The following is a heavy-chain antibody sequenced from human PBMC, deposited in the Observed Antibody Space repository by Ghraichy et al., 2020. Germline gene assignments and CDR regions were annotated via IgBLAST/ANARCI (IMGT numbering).Heavy chain of an antibody. J-gene: IGHJ4*01. CDR2: IWYDGSDE. CDR1: GFTFSNYG. D-gene: IGHD3-22*01. Sequence: GSLRLSCEASGFTFSNYGMHWVRQAPGKGLEWVAVIWYDGSDEYYADSVKGRFTISRDNSKNTLYLQMDSLRAEDTAVFYCARDDSSGYYSFDYWGHGTLVTVSS. V-gene: IGHV3-33*01. CDR3: ARDDSSGYYSFDY.